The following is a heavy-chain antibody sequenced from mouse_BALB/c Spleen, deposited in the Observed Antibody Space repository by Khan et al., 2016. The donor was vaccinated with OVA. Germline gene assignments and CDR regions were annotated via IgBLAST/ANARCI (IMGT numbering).Heavy chain of an antibody. Sequence: EVELVESGGDLVKSGGSLKLSCAASGFTFSPYSMSWVRQTPDKRLEWVATISSDGDYTYYPDSVKGRFNISRDNAKNTLYLQMSSLKSEDTAIYYCATNLTGSFGYWGQGTLVTVSA. CDR1: GFTFSPYS. CDR3: ATNLTGSFGY. J-gene: IGHJ3*01. V-gene: IGHV5-6*01. CDR2: ISSDGDYT. D-gene: IGHD4-1*01.